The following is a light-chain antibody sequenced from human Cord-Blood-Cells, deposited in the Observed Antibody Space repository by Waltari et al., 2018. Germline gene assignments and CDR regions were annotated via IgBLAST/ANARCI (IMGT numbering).Light chain of an antibody. J-gene: IGKJ3*01. CDR3: QQFNSYPMATFT. CDR1: QSISSY. V-gene: IGKV1-39*01. CDR2: AAS. Sequence: DIQMTQSPSSLSASVGDRVTITCRASQSISSYLNWYQQKPGKAPKLLIYAASSLQSGVPSRFSGSGSGTDFTLTISSLQPEDFATYYCQQFNSYPMATFTFGPGTKVDIK.